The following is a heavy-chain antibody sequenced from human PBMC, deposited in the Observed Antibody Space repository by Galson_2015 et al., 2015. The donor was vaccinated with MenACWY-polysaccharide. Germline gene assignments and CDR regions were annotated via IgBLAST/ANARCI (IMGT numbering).Heavy chain of an antibody. D-gene: IGHD2-2*01. J-gene: IGHJ4*02. CDR2: INAYNGDA. CDR1: GYTFTSYG. Sequence: SVKVSCKASGYTFTSYGISWVRQAPGQGLEWMGWINAYNGDANYAQKLQGRITMTIDTLTTTVYMELRSLRSDDTALYYCTRVGAYCTRPSCYDYWGQGTLVTVSS. CDR3: TRVGAYCTRPSCYDY. V-gene: IGHV1-18*01.